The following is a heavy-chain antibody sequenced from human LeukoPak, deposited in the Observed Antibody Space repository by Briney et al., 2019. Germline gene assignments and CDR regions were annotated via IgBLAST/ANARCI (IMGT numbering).Heavy chain of an antibody. J-gene: IGHJ4*02. Sequence: QPGGSLRLSCAASGITFSSYWMHWVRQAPGKGLVWVSRINSDGSSTSYADSVKGRFTISRDNAKNTLYLQMNSLRAEDTAVYYCARDAGFGYYDSSGYYYDYWGQGTLVTVSS. CDR2: INSDGSST. D-gene: IGHD3-22*01. V-gene: IGHV3-74*01. CDR3: ARDAGFGYYDSSGYYYDY. CDR1: GITFSSYW.